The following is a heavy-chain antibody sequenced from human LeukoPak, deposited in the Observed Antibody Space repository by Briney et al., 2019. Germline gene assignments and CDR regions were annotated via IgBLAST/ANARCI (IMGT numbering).Heavy chain of an antibody. D-gene: IGHD4-17*01. J-gene: IGHJ4*02. CDR1: GFTFSSYA. CDR2: ISGSGGST. V-gene: IGHV3-23*01. CDR3: AEDWVTTVTTSPGEY. Sequence: PGGSLRLSCAASGFTFSSYAMSWVRQAPGKGLEWVSAISGSGGSTYYADSVKGRFTISRDNSKNTLYLQMNSLRAEDTAVYYCAEDWVTTVTTSPGEYWGQGTLVTVSS.